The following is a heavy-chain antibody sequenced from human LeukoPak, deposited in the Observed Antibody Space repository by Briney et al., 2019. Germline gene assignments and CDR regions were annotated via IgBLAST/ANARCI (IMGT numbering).Heavy chain of an antibody. CDR1: GFTFSSYS. D-gene: IGHD3-10*01. Sequence: GGSLRLSCAASGFTFSSYSMNWVRQAPGKGLEWVSSISSSSSYIYYADSVKGRFTISRDNAKNSLYLQLNSLRAEDTAVYYCARDMDGSNYYYGMDVWGQGTTVTVSS. J-gene: IGHJ6*02. CDR3: ARDMDGSNYYYGMDV. V-gene: IGHV3-21*01. CDR2: ISSSSSYI.